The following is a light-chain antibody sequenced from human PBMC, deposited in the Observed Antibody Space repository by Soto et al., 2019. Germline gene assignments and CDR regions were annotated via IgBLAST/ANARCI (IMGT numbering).Light chain of an antibody. J-gene: IGKJ1*01. CDR3: QQYMSSVT. CDR2: GAS. V-gene: IGKV3-20*01. CDR1: QSVDTTF. Sequence: EIVLTQSPGSLSLSPGQRATLSCRASQSVDTTFFAWYQKKPGQAPRLLIQGASKRATGIPDRFSGSGSGTDFTLIIRRLEHEDFAVYYCQQYMSSVTFGQGTKVEIK.